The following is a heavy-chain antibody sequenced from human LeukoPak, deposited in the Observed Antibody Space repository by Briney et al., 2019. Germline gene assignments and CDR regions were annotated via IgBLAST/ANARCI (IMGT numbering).Heavy chain of an antibody. Sequence: SGGSLTLSCAASGFTFSSHWMLCVGQAPGKGVVWVSRINGGGSNPTYAHSVKGRFANSRVNAQDTLYLDLNSLRAQDTAVYHYARSKSWYSADAFDLWGQGTMVTVSS. D-gene: IGHD2-15*01. CDR3: ARSKSWYSADAFDL. J-gene: IGHJ3*01. CDR1: GFTFSSHW. V-gene: IGHV3-74*03. CDR2: INGGGSNP.